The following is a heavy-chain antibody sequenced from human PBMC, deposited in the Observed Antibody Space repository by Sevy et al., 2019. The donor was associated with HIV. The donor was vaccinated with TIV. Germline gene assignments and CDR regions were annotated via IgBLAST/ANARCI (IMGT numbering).Heavy chain of an antibody. CDR3: AREYNSGWYGGFDY. V-gene: IGHV1-18*01. CDR2: ISTYDDNT. Sequence: ASVKVSCKASGYTFTSYGIGWVRQAPGQGLEWMGWISTYDDNTNYAQKLQGRVTMTTDTSTSTAYVELRSLRSDDTAVYYCAREYNSGWYGGFDYWGQGTLVTVSS. J-gene: IGHJ4*02. D-gene: IGHD6-19*01. CDR1: GYTFTSYG.